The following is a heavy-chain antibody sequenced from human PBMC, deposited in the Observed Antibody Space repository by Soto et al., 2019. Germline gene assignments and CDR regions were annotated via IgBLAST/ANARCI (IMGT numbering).Heavy chain of an antibody. J-gene: IGHJ4*02. CDR3: ARSGGLDRDFNY. CDR2: IIPMFDTP. Sequence: QVQLVQSGAEVKKPGSSVKVSCKASGGTFSSDSFSWVRQAPGQGLEWMGGIIPMFDTPIYAQKFQDRVTITADAYTSTAYMQLSSLRSGDTAVYYCARSGGLDRDFNYWGQGSLVTVSS. V-gene: IGHV1-69*12. CDR1: GGTFSSDS. D-gene: IGHD2-15*01.